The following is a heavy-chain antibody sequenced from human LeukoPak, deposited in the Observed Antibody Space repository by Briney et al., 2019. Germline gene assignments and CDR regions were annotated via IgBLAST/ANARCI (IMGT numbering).Heavy chain of an antibody. D-gene: IGHD6-13*01. CDR3: ARGPGGIDSSSWYYYFDY. CDR2: INHSGST. V-gene: IGHV4-34*01. J-gene: IGHJ4*02. Sequence: PSETLSLTCAVYGGSFSGYYWSWIRQPPGKGLEWIGEINHSGSTNYNPSLKSRVTISVDTSKNQFSLKLSSVTAADTAVYYCARGPGGIDSSSWYYYFDYWGQGILVTVSS. CDR1: GGSFSGYY.